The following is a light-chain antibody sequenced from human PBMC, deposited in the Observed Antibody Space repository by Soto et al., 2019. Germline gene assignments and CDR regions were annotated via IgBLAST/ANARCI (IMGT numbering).Light chain of an antibody. CDR1: AADVGAYNF. V-gene: IGLV2-11*01. Sequence: QSVLTQPRSVSGSPGQSVTISCTGTAADVGAYNFVSWYQLHPGKAPKLMIYDATKRPSGVPDRFSASKSGNTASLTISGLQAEDDADYYCCSYAGSFTWVFGGGTKLTVL. J-gene: IGLJ3*02. CDR2: DAT. CDR3: CSYAGSFTWV.